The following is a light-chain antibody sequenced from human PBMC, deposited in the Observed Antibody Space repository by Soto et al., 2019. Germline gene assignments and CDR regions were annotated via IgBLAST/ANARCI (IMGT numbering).Light chain of an antibody. Sequence: EIVLTQSPGTLSLSPGERATLSCRASQSVSDNHLAWYHHNPDQPPRLLIYGASNRATAIPDRFSGRGSGTDFTLTISRLEPEDFATYYCHHYDRSPIFTFGPGKKVDI. J-gene: IGKJ3*01. V-gene: IGKV3-20*01. CDR1: QSVSDNH. CDR3: HHYDRSPIFT. CDR2: GAS.